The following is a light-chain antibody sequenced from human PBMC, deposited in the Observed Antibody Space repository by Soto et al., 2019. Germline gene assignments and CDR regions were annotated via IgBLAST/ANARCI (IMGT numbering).Light chain of an antibody. CDR1: QSVSSN. Sequence: EIVMTQSPATLSVSPEERATLSCRASQSVSSNLAWYQQKPGQAPRLLIYGASTRATGIPARFSGSGSGTEFTLTISSLQSEDLAVYYCQQYNNWPPLFTFGPGTKVDIK. CDR2: GAS. J-gene: IGKJ3*01. CDR3: QQYNNWPPLFT. V-gene: IGKV3-15*01.